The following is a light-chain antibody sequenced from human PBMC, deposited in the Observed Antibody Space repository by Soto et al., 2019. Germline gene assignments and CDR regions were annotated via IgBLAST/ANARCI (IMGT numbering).Light chain of an antibody. V-gene: IGLV1-47*01. J-gene: IGLJ7*01. CDR2: KNN. Sequence: QSVLTQPPSASGTPGQRVTISCSGSSSNIGNFYVYWYQQLPGTAPKLLIYKNNQRPLGVPDRFSGSKSGTSASLAISGLRSEDEFDYYCAAWDDSLSGPGVFGGGTQLTVL. CDR3: AAWDDSLSGPGV. CDR1: SSNIGNFY.